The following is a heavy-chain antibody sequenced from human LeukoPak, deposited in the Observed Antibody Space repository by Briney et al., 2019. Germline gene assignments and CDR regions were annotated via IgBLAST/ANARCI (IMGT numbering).Heavy chain of an antibody. V-gene: IGHV3-53*01. Sequence: GGSLRLSCGASGFTFSSYWMHWVRQAPGKGLEWVSIIYSGGSTFYADSVKGRFTISRDNAKNSLYLQMNSLRAEDTAVYYCARGLLLWFGEYSFDYWGQGTLVTASS. CDR2: IYSGGST. D-gene: IGHD3-10*01. CDR3: ARGLLLWFGEYSFDY. J-gene: IGHJ4*02. CDR1: GFTFSSYW.